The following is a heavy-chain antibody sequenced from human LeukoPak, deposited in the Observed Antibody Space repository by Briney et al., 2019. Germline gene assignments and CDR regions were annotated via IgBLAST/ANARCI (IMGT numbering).Heavy chain of an antibody. Sequence: ASVKVSCKASGYTFTGYYMHWVRQAPGQGLEWMGWINPNSGGTNYAQKFQGRVTMTRDTSISTAYMELSRLRSDDTAVYYCARDAYYYDSSLYQFDYWGQGTLVTVSS. V-gene: IGHV1-2*02. J-gene: IGHJ4*02. CDR2: INPNSGGT. CDR3: ARDAYYYDSSLYQFDY. CDR1: GYTFTGYY. D-gene: IGHD3-22*01.